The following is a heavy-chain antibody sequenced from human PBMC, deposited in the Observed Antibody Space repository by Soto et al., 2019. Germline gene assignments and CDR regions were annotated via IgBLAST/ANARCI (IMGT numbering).Heavy chain of an antibody. CDR3: ARVALAARPRWYNWFDP. J-gene: IGHJ5*02. Sequence: QEQLVQSGAEVKKPGASMKVSCMTSGYTFTDYDINWVRQATGQGLEWIGWMNPNSGETGYAQKFQGRVTMTMSTSLSTAYLELSSLTSDDTAVYYCARVALAARPRWYNWFDPWGQGTLVTVSS. CDR2: MNPNSGET. CDR1: GYTFTDYD. D-gene: IGHD6-19*01. V-gene: IGHV1-8*01.